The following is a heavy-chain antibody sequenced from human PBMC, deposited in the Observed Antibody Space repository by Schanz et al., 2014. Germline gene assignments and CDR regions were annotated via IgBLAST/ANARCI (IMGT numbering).Heavy chain of an antibody. Sequence: EVQLVESGGGLVKPGGSLRLSCAASGFTFNNFGMNWVRQAPGKGLEWVSCITGGSTTYTYYADSVRGRFTISRDNAKSSVYLQMNSLRAEDAAVYYCARVELSVYYYAMDVWGQGTTVTVSS. CDR2: ITGGSTTYT. D-gene: IGHD2-15*01. V-gene: IGHV3-21*01. J-gene: IGHJ6*02. CDR3: ARVELSVYYYAMDV. CDR1: GFTFNNFG.